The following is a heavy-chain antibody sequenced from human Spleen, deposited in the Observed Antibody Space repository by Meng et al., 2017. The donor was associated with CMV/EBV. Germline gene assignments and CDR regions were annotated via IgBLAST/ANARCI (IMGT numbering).Heavy chain of an antibody. Sequence: CAASGCTFNYYYIHWVRQAPGAGLEWVGRIRDKANSSMTEYAASVKGKFTISRDDSKNSVYLQMNSLQSEDTAVYFCAIDGGGYCSSWGQGTLSPSPQ. CDR2: IRDKANSSMT. CDR3: AIDGGGYCSS. J-gene: IGHJ4*02. D-gene: IGHD6-13*01. CDR1: GCTFNYYY. V-gene: IGHV3-72*01.